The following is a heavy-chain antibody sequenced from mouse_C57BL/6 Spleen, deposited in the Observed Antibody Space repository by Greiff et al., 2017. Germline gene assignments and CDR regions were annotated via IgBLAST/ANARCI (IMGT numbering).Heavy chain of an antibody. CDR2: IYPGSGST. CDR3: ATSDGYPYWYFDV. V-gene: IGHV1-55*01. CDR1: GYTFTSYW. J-gene: IGHJ1*03. D-gene: IGHD2-3*01. Sequence: VKLQQPGAELVKPGASVKMSCKASGYTFTSYWITWVKQRPGQGLEWIGDIYPGSGSTNYNEKFKSKATLTVDTSSSTAYMQLSSLTSEDSAVYYCATSDGYPYWYFDVWGTGTTVTVSS.